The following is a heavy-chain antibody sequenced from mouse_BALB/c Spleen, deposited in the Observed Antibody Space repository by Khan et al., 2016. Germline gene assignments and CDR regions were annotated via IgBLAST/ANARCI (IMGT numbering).Heavy chain of an antibody. D-gene: IGHD1-1*01. V-gene: IGHV5-15*02. J-gene: IGHJ3*01. Sequence: EVVLVEAGGGGGKRGGERKRGGAAEGVTLGAYGLSGVLQAPGKGPEWVAFISNLAYSIHYADTVTGRFTISRENAKNTLYLEMSSLRSEDTAMYYCARVYYYRSSPWFAYWGQGTLVTVSA. CDR1: GVTLGAYG. CDR2: ISNLAYSI. CDR3: ARVYYYRSSPWFAY.